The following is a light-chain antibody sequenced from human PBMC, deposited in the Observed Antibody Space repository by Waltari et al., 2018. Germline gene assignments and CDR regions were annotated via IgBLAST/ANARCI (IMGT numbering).Light chain of an antibody. V-gene: IGLV2-11*01. J-gene: IGLJ2*01. Sequence: QSALTQPHPASGSPGQSVTISGTVTSSDLGDYNYDSWYHHHPGKAPKLMIYDVSKRPAGVPERFSGSKSGNTAALTISGLQAEDEADYYCCSYAGSYTFHVVFGGGTKLTVL. CDR1: SSDLGDYNY. CDR2: DVS. CDR3: CSYAGSYTFHVV.